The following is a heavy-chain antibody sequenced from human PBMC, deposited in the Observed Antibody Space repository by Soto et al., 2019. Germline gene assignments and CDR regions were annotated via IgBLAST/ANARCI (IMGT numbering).Heavy chain of an antibody. V-gene: IGHV4-31*03. CDR1: GGSISSGGYY. J-gene: IGHJ4*02. CDR3: ARGVTMVRGVIHTPYFDY. D-gene: IGHD3-10*01. CDR2: IYYSGST. Sequence: QVQLQESGPGLFQPSQTLTLNCTVSGGSISSGGYYWSWIRQHPGKGLEWIGYIYYSGSTYYNPSLKSRVTISVDTSKNQFSLKLSSVTAADTAVYNCARGVTMVRGVIHTPYFDYWGQGTLVTVSS.